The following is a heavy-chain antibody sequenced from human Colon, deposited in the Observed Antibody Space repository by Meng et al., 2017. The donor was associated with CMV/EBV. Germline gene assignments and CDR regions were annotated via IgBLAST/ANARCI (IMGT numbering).Heavy chain of an antibody. J-gene: IGHJ4*01. CDR3: ASSSGWWRIDY. CDR2: VSQDGRT. V-gene: IGHV4-4*02. CDR1: GLSVSNDYW. D-gene: IGHD6-19*01. Sequence: VQLQESGPRLVTPSGTLSLTCAVSGLSVSNDYWWTWVRQARGKGLEWIGEVSQDGRTNSNPSLKSRLSMSVDKSKNQFSLNLRSVTAADTASYFCASSSGWWRIDYWGHGTLVTVSS.